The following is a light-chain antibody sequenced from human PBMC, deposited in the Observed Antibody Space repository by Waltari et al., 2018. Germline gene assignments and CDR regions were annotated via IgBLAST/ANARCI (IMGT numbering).Light chain of an antibody. CDR2: GAS. CDR1: QSLSTN. V-gene: IGKV3-15*01. Sequence: EILMTQSPATLSVSPGERATLSCRASQSLSTNLAWYQQHPGQAPRPRIYGASTRATGVPARLSGSRSGTEFTLIISSLQSEDFALYYCQQYHNWPYTFGQGTKLEIK. J-gene: IGKJ2*01. CDR3: QQYHNWPYT.